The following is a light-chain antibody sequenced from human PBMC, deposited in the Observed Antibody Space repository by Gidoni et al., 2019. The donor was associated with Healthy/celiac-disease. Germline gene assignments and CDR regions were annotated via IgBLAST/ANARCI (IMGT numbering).Light chain of an antibody. CDR1: SSDVESYTL. CDR3: CSYAGSSTYVV. Sequence: QSALTQPASVSGSPGQSITISCTGTSSDVESYTLVSWYQQHPGKAPKLMIYEGSKRPSGVSNRFSGSKSGNTATLTISGLQAEDEADYYCCSYAGSSTYVVFGGGTKLTVL. CDR2: EGS. V-gene: IGLV2-23*01. J-gene: IGLJ2*01.